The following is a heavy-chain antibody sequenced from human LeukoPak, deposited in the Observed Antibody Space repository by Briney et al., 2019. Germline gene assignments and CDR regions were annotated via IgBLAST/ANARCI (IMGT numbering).Heavy chain of an antibody. CDR2: IYYSGYT. V-gene: IGHV4-39*01. CDR1: GGSISSSTYY. Sequence: SETLSLTCTVSGGSISSSTYYWGWIRQLPGKGLECIGSIYYSGYTYHNPSLESRVTMSVDTSKNQFSLKLTSVTAADTAVYYCATSGPGYYYGMDVWGQGTTVTVSS. D-gene: IGHD2-15*01. J-gene: IGHJ6*02. CDR3: ATSGPGYYYGMDV.